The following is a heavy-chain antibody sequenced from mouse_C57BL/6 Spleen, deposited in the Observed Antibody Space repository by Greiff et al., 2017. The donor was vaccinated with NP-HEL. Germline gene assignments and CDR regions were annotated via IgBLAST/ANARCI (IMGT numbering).Heavy chain of an antibody. CDR3: ARSYYGENYFDY. V-gene: IGHV1-82*01. CDR1: GYAFSSSW. J-gene: IGHJ2*01. CDR2: IYPGDGDT. Sequence: QVQLQQSGPELVKPGASVKISCKASGYAFSSSWMNWVKQRPGKGLEWIGRIYPGDGDTNYNGKFKGKATLTADKSSSTAYMQLSSLTSEDSAVYFCARSYYGENYFDYWAKAPLSQSPQ. D-gene: IGHD1-1*01.